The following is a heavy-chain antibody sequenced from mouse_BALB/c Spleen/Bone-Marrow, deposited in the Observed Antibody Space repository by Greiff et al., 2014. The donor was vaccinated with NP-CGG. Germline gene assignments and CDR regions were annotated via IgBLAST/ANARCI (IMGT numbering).Heavy chain of an antibody. CDR1: GFIFSSYG. V-gene: IGHV5-6*01. Sequence: EVKLMESGGDLVKPGGSLKLSCAASGFIFSSYGMSWVRQTPDKRLEWVATISSGGSYTYYPDSVKGRFTISRDNAKNTLYLQMSSLKSEDTAMYYCARQTYYDYDGYFDYWGQGTTLTVSS. CDR2: ISSGGSYT. D-gene: IGHD2-4*01. CDR3: ARQTYYDYDGYFDY. J-gene: IGHJ2*01.